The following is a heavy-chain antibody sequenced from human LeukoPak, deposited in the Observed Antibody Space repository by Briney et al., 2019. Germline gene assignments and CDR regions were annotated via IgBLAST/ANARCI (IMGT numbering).Heavy chain of an antibody. CDR3: ARGHPYYYVSGSYTY. CDR2: IYSGGST. D-gene: IGHD3-10*01. V-gene: IGHV3-53*01. CDR1: GLTVSSNY. J-gene: IGHJ4*02. Sequence: GGSLRLSCAASGLTVSSNYMNWVRQAPGKGLEWVSVIYSGGSTYYADSVKGRFTISRDNSKNTLYLQMNSLRAEDTAVYYCARGHPYYYVSGSYTYWGQGTLVTGFS.